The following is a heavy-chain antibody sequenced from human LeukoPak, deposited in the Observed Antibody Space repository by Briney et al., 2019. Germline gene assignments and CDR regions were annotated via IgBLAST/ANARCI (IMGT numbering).Heavy chain of an antibody. CDR3: TTTYHYDSSPGSFDY. V-gene: IGHV3-74*01. J-gene: IGHJ4*02. CDR2: INSDGSST. Sequence: GGSLRLSCAASGFTFSSYWMHWVRQAPGKGLVWVSRINSDGSSTSYADSVKGRFTISRDNAKNTLYLQMNSLKTEDTAVYYCTTTYHYDSSPGSFDYWGQGTLVTVSS. D-gene: IGHD3-22*01. CDR1: GFTFSSYW.